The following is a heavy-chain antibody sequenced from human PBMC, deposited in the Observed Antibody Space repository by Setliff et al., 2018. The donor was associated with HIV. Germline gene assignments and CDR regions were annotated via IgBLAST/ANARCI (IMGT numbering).Heavy chain of an antibody. CDR2: IYHSGKT. D-gene: IGHD3-22*01. CDR3: ASRVYYYDESAILREEGFVP. J-gene: IGHJ5*02. Sequence: PSETLSLTCSVSGGSISDNKYYWSRIRQPPGKGLEWTGSIYHSGKTYYNPSLKRRLTISVDTSKNEFSLKLTSVTAADTAVYYCASRVYYYDESAILREEGFVPWGQGTLVTVSS. V-gene: IGHV4-39*01. CDR1: GGSISDNKYY.